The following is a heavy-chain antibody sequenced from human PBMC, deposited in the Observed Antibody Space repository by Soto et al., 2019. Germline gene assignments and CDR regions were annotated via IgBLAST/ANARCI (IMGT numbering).Heavy chain of an antibody. V-gene: IGHV3-48*02. J-gene: IGHJ4*02. CDR2: ISSSSSTI. D-gene: IGHD3-22*01. CDR1: GFTFSSYS. Sequence: EVQLVESGGGLVQPGGSLRLSCAASGFTFSSYSMNWVRQAPGKGLEWVSYISSSSSTIYYADSVKGRFTISRDNAKNSLYLQMNSLRDEDTAVYYCARDPSVRKWLLPRSCQVYFDYWGQGTLVTVSS. CDR3: ARDPSVRKWLLPRSCQVYFDY.